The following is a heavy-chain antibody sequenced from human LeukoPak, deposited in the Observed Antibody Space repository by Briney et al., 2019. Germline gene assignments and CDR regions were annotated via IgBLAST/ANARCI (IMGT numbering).Heavy chain of an antibody. Sequence: PSETLSLTCAVYGGSFSGYYWSWIRQPPGKGLEWIGEINHSGSTNYNPSLKSRVTISVDTSKNQFSLKLSSVTAADTAVYYCARGPTAVASEHLYYGMDVWGQGTTVSVSS. CDR3: ARGPTAVASEHLYYGMDV. V-gene: IGHV4-34*01. CDR1: GGSFSGYY. CDR2: INHSGST. J-gene: IGHJ6*02. D-gene: IGHD6-19*01.